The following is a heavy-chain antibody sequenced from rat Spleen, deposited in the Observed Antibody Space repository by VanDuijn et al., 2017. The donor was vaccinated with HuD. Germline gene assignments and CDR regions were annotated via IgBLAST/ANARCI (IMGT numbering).Heavy chain of an antibody. CDR3: ARHGWGYGVMDA. V-gene: IGHV5-29*01. CDR1: GFTFSSYW. Sequence: EVQLVESGGGLVQPGRSLKLSCAASGFTFSSYWMYWIRQAPTKGLEWVATISYDGSSTYYRNSVKGRFTISRDNAKSTLYLQMDNLRSEDTATYYCARHGWGYGVMDAWGQGASVTVSS. J-gene: IGHJ4*01. CDR2: ISYDGSST. D-gene: IGHD4-3*01.